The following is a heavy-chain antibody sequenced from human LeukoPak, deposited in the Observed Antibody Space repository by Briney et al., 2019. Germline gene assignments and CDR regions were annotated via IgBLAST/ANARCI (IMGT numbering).Heavy chain of an antibody. J-gene: IGHJ4*02. CDR1: GGSFSGYY. V-gene: IGHV4-34*01. CDR3: ASSTSYQLPLYSDY. Sequence: PSETLSLTCAVYGGSFSGYYWSWIRQPPGKGLEWIGEINHSGSTNYNPSLKSRVTISVDTSKNQFSLKLSSVTAADTAVYYCASSTSYQLPLYSDYWGQGTLVTVSS. D-gene: IGHD2-2*01. CDR2: INHSGST.